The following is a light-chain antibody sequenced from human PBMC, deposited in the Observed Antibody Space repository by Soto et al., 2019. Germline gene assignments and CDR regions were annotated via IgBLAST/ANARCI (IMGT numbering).Light chain of an antibody. V-gene: IGKV3-20*01. J-gene: IGKJ5*01. CDR2: GAS. CDR1: QSVSSSY. Sequence: IVLTQSTGTLSLSPGDRATLSCRASQSVSSSYLAWYQQKPGQAPRLLIYGASSRATGIPDRFSGSVSGTDFTLTISRLEPEDFAVYYCQQYGSSPRITFGQGTRLEIK. CDR3: QQYGSSPRIT.